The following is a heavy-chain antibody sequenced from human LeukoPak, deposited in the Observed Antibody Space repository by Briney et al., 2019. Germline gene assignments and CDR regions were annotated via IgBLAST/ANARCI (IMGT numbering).Heavy chain of an antibody. D-gene: IGHD4-17*01. J-gene: IGHJ4*02. CDR3: ARDGGYGDDRYFGY. Sequence: SETLSLTCTVSGGSISSGSYYWSWIRPPAGKGLEWIGRIYTSGSTNYNPSLKSRVTISVDTSKNQFSLELSSVTAADTAVYYCARDGGYGDDRYFGYWGQGTLVTVSS. CDR2: IYTSGST. CDR1: GGSISSGSYY. V-gene: IGHV4-61*02.